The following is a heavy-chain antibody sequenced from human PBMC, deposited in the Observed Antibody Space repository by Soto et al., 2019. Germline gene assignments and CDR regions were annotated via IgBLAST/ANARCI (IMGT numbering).Heavy chain of an antibody. CDR1: GYTFTSYG. Sequence: QVQLVQSGAEAKKSGASVKVSCKASGYTFTSYGISWVRQAPGQGLEWMGWISAYNGNTNYAQKLQGRVTMTTDTCTSTAYMDLRHLRSDDTAVYYCARACSGGSCSLDIWGQGTMVTVSS. V-gene: IGHV1-18*01. CDR3: ARACSGGSCSLDI. J-gene: IGHJ3*02. D-gene: IGHD2-15*01. CDR2: ISAYNGNT.